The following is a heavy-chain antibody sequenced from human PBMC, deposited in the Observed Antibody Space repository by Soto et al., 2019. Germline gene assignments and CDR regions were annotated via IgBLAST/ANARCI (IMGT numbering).Heavy chain of an antibody. CDR3: AHRLASPYYYDSRGSSFDY. CDR1: GFSLITTGVA. J-gene: IGHJ4*02. Sequence: QITLKESGPPLVKPTQTLTLTCTVSGFSLITTGVAVGWIRQPPGKALEWLTLIYWDDDKRYSPSLKSRLTITKDTSKNQVVLTMTNMDPVDTATYYCAHRLASPYYYDSRGSSFDYWGQGTLVTVSS. D-gene: IGHD3-22*01. V-gene: IGHV2-5*02. CDR2: IYWDDDK.